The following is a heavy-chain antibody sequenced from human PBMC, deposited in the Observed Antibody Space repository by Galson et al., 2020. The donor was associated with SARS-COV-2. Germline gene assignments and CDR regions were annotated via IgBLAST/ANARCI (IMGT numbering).Heavy chain of an antibody. CDR1: GFTFTTYA. J-gene: IGHJ6*02. CDR3: ARVRYYYGMDV. V-gene: IGHV7-4-1*02. D-gene: IGHD4-17*01. Sequence: ASVKVSCKASGFTFTTYAMNWVRQAPGQGLEWMGWINTHTGNPAYGQGFTGRFVFSLDTSVSTAYLQISSLQAEDTAVYYCARVRYYYGMDVWGQGTTVTVSS. CDR2: INTHTGNP.